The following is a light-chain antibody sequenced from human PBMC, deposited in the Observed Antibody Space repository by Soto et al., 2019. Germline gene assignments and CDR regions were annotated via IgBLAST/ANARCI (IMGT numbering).Light chain of an antibody. CDR3: QQSHRTPQT. Sequence: DIQLAQPPTALSACAGVRVTITCRATQSLSNHLNWYKQKPEKAPELLIYSASSLPSRAPSRFSGSGSRTDFTLTISSPQPEDCATNYCQQSHRTPQTFGQGTKGNI. J-gene: IGKJ1*01. CDR1: QSLSNH. V-gene: IGKV1-39*01. CDR2: SAS.